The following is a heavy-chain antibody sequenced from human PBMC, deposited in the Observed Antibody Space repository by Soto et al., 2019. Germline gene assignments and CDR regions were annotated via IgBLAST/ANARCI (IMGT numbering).Heavy chain of an antibody. CDR3: ARQGGYVVVTAFDY. D-gene: IGHD2-21*02. CDR1: GGSVSSGSYY. J-gene: IGHJ4*02. V-gene: IGHV4-61*01. CDR2: IYYSGST. Sequence: QVQLQESGPGLVKPSETLSLTCTVSGGSVSSGSYYWSWIRQPPGKGLEWIGYIYYSGSTNYNPSLKRRVTISVDTSKNQFSLKLSSVTAADTAVYYCARQGGYVVVTAFDYWGQGTLVTVSS.